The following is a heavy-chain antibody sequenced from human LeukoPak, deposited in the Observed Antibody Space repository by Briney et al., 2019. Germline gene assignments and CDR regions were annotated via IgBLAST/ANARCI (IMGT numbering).Heavy chain of an antibody. V-gene: IGHV3-7*01. CDR3: ASHPGTAMVVDY. D-gene: IGHD5-18*01. CDR1: GITFSSYW. CDR2: IKQDGSEK. J-gene: IGHJ4*02. Sequence: PGGSLRLSCAASGITFSSYWMSWVRQAPGKGLEWVANIKQDGSEKYYVDSVKGRFTISRDNAKNSLHLQMNSLRAEDTAVYYCASHPGTAMVVDYWGQGTLVTVSS.